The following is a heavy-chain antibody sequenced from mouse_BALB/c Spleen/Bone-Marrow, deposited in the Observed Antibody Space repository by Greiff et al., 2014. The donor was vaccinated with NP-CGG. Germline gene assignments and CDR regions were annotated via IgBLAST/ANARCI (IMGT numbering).Heavy chain of an antibody. CDR3: ARIYYGSSYDY. CDR2: IHYSGST. Sequence: VQLQQSGPDLVKPSQSLSLTCTVTGYSITSGYSWHWIRQLPGNKLEWMGYIHYSGSTNYNPSLKSRISITRDTSKNQFFLQLNSVTTEDTATYYCARIYYGSSYDYWGQGTTLTVSS. CDR1: GYSITSGYS. J-gene: IGHJ2*01. D-gene: IGHD1-1*01. V-gene: IGHV3-1*02.